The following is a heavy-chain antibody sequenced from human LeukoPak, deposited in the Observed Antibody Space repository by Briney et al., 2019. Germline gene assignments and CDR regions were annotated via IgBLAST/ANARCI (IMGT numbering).Heavy chain of an antibody. CDR1: GFTFRSYW. Sequence: GGSLRLSCAASGFTFRSYWMHWVRQPPGKGLVWVARINGDGKSTNYADPVKGRFTISRDNAKDTLYLQMNSLTVDDTAVYYCATVGMGATIGYWGQGTLVTVSS. D-gene: IGHD1-26*01. CDR2: INGDGKST. V-gene: IGHV3-74*01. J-gene: IGHJ4*02. CDR3: ATVGMGATIGY.